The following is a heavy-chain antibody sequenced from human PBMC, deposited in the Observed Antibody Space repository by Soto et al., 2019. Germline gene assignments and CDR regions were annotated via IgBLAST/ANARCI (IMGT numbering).Heavy chain of an antibody. D-gene: IGHD3-22*01. CDR3: SKSRYSDSSGDFYDF. CDR1: GFTFSNYA. CDR2: IGGRATSA. Sequence: EVQLLESGGGLVQPGGSLRLSCAASGFTFSNYAMSWVRQAPGKGLEWVSGIGGRATSAYYADSVKGRFAISSDNSHYTLFLQLNSLRAEDTPVYYCSKSRYSDSSGDFYDFWGQGTLVSVSS. V-gene: IGHV3-23*01. J-gene: IGHJ4*02.